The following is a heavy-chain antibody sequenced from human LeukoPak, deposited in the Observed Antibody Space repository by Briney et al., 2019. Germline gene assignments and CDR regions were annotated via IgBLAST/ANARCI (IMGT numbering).Heavy chain of an antibody. CDR2: IYPSDSDT. D-gene: IGHD3-10*01. CDR1: GYKFTSYW. V-gene: IGHV5-51*01. Sequence: GESLKISCEASGYKFTSYWIGWMRQMPGKGLEWMGVIYPSDSDTRYNLSFEGRVTISADKSINTAYLQWSSLRPSDTAVYYCAKGDGEFEYWGQGTLVTVSS. CDR3: AKGDGEFEY. J-gene: IGHJ4*02.